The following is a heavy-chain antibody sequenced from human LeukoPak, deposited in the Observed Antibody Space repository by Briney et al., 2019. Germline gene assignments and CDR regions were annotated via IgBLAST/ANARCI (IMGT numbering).Heavy chain of an antibody. V-gene: IGHV4-59*08. CDR2: ISNSGRT. J-gene: IGHJ5*02. CDR3: TRHYDSDSSGDPDWFDP. CDR1: GGSISTTNW. D-gene: IGHD3-22*01. Sequence: SETLSLTCGVSGGSISTTNWWTWVRQPPGKGLEWIGHISNSGRTTYKSSLKSRVTISLDTSRNQFSLKLTSVTAADTAIYYCTRHYDSDSSGDPDWFDPWGQGTLVTVS.